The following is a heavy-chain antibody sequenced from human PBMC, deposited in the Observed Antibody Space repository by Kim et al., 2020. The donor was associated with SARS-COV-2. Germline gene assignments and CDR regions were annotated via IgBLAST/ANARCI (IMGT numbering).Heavy chain of an antibody. CDR2: ISSSSSYI. D-gene: IGHD3-10*01. J-gene: IGHJ6*02. CDR3: ARSMVRGVPNYYYYGMDV. CDR1: GFTFSSYS. Sequence: GGSLRLSCAASGFTFSSYSMNWVRQAPGKGLEWVSSISSSSSYIYYADSVKGRFTISRDNAKNSLYLQMNSLRAEDTAVYYCARSMVRGVPNYYYYGMDVWGQGTTVTVSS. V-gene: IGHV3-21*01.